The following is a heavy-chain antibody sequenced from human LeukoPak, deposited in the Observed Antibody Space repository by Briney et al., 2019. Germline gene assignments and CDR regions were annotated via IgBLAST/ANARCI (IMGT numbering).Heavy chain of an antibody. J-gene: IGHJ4*02. CDR2: IFYTGST. Sequence: SETLSLPCTVSGGSISSSTYYWGWIRQPPGEGLEWIGSIFYTGSTYYNPSLKSRVTISVDTSKNQFSLKLRSVTAADTAVYYCARHDVGASPPFDYWGQGALVTVSS. D-gene: IGHD1-26*01. CDR3: ARHDVGASPPFDY. CDR1: GGSISSSTYY. V-gene: IGHV4-39*01.